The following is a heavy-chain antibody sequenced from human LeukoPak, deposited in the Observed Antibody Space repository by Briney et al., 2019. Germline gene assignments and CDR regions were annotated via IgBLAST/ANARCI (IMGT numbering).Heavy chain of an antibody. CDR1: GHKLTDNW. J-gene: IGHJ4*02. Sequence: ASVKVSCKAFGHKLTDNWIHWVRQAPGQGLEWMGWINTKTGATNLAPKFQGRVTMTRDTSVNTAYIEVSRLTSDDTAVYFCARDSVHMITFGGVIGDWGQGTLVTVSS. CDR2: INTKTGAT. V-gene: IGHV1-2*02. CDR3: ARDSVHMITFGGVIGD. D-gene: IGHD3-16*02.